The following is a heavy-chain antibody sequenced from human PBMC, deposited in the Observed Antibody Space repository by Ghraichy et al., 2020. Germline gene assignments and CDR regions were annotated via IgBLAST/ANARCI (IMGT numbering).Heavy chain of an antibody. D-gene: IGHD4-23*01. J-gene: IGHJ4*02. CDR3: AKNSGGVNSGNYYFDC. CDR2: ISWDGGST. V-gene: IGHV3-43D*03. CDR1: GFTFTDYA. Sequence: LSLTCAASGFTFTDYAMHWVRQTPGKGLEWISLISWDGGSTYSADSVRGRFTVSRDNSKNSLYLQMNNLRAEDTAFYYCAKNSGGVNSGNYYFDCWGQGTLVTVSS.